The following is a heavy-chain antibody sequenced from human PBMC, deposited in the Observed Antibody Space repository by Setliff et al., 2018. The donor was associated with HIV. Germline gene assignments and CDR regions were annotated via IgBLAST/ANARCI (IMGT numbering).Heavy chain of an antibody. V-gene: IGHV4-4*09. CDR3: ARGLNYYGSGSYLPLGY. D-gene: IGHD3-10*01. Sequence: PSETLSLTCTVSGGSISISDWSWIRQPPGKGLEWIGCIYTSGNTNYNPSLKSRVTISVDTSKNQFSLKLSSVTAADTAVYYCARGLNYYGSGSYLPLGYWGQGTLVTVSS. CDR2: IYTSGNT. CDR1: GGSISISD. J-gene: IGHJ4*02.